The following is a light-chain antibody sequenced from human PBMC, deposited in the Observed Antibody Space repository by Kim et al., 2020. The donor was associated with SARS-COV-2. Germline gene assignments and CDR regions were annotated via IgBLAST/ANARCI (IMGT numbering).Light chain of an antibody. J-gene: IGLJ2*01. V-gene: IGLV1-44*01. CDR2: GNN. CDR1: SSNIGSST. CDR3: AAWDDSLNGVV. Sequence: GQRVTISCSGSSSNIGSSTVNWYHQLPGTAPNVLIYGNNHRPSGVPGRFSGSKSGTSASLAISGLQSEDEADYYCAAWDDSLNGVVFGGGTQLTVL.